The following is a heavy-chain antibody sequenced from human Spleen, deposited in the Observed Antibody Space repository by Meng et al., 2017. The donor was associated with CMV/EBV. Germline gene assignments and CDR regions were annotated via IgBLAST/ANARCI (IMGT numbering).Heavy chain of an antibody. J-gene: IGHJ4*02. CDR2: IDNAGST. CDR1: GFTVNINY. D-gene: IGHD3-22*01. CDR3: ASTDYYDSSGYQNFDY. V-gene: IGHV3-66*02. Sequence: GESLKISCTASGFTVNINYMTWVRQAPGKGLEWVSFIDNAGSTNYADSVKGRFTISRDNSKNTLYLQMNSLRAEDTAVYYCASTDYYDSSGYQNFDYWGQGTLVTVSS.